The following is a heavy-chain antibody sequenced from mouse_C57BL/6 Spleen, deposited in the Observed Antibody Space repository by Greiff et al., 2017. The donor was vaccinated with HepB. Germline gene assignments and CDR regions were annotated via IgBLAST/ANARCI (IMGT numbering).Heavy chain of an antibody. CDR1: GYTFTSYW. CDR3: ARSGNYPAWFAY. CDR2: IYPGSGSN. J-gene: IGHJ3*01. D-gene: IGHD2-1*01. Sequence: VQLVESGAELVKPGASVKMSCKASGYTFTSYWITWVKQRPGQGLEWIGDIYPGSGSNNYNEKFKSKATLTVDTSSSTAYMQLSSLTSEDSAVYYCARSGNYPAWFAYWGQGTLVTVSA. V-gene: IGHV1-55*01.